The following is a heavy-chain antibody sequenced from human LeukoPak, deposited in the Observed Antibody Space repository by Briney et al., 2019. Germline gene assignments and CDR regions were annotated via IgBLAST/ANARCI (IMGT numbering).Heavy chain of an antibody. V-gene: IGHV4-59*01. CDR1: GGSISSYY. J-gene: IGHJ5*02. CDR3: ARIDNWFDP. Sequence: SSETLSLTCTVSGGSISSYYWSWIRQPPGKGLEWIGYIYYSGSTNYNPSLKSRVTISVDTSTNQFSLKLSSVTAADTAVYYCARIDNWFDPWGQGTLVTVSS. CDR2: IYYSGST.